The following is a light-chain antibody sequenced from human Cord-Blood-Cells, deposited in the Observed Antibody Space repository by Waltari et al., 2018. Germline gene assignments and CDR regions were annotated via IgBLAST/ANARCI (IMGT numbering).Light chain of an antibody. V-gene: IGLV3-1*01. CDR3: QAWDSSTLYV. J-gene: IGLJ1*01. Sequence: SYELPQPPSVSVSPGQTASITCSGDKLGDKSACWYQHKPGQSPVLVIYQDSKRPSGIPERFSGSNAGNTATLTISGTQAMDEADYYCQAWDSSTLYVFGTGTKVTVL. CDR2: QDS. CDR1: KLGDKS.